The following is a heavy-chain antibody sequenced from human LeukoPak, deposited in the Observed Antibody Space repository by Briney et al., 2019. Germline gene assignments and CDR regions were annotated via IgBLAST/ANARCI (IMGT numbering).Heavy chain of an antibody. V-gene: IGHV3-13*01. D-gene: IGHD3-10*01. J-gene: IGHJ4*02. CDR1: GFTFSSHD. Sequence: PGGSLRLSCAASGFTFSSHDMHWVRQATGEGLEWVSAITTAGGTYYPGSVKGRFTISRENAKNSLYLQMNNLRAGDTAVYYCTRALSRGTNYYFDYWGRGTLVTVSS. CDR3: TRALSRGTNYYFDY. CDR2: ITTAGGT.